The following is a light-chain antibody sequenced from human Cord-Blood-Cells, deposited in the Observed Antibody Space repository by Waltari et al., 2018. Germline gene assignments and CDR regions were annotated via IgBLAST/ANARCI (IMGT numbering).Light chain of an antibody. V-gene: IGLV4-69*01. J-gene: IGLJ3*02. CDR2: LNSDGSH. Sequence: QLVLTQSPSASASLGASVKLTCTLSSGHSSYAIAWHQQQAEKGPRYLMNLNSDGSHSTGDGIPDRFRGSSSGAERYPTIASLQSEDEADYYCQTWGTGIRVFGGGTKLTVL. CDR1: SGHSSYA. CDR3: QTWGTGIRV.